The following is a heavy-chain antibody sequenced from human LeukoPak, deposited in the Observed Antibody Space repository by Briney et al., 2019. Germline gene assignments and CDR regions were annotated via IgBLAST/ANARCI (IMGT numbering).Heavy chain of an antibody. D-gene: IGHD3-22*01. Sequence: ASVKVSCKASGYTFTSYGISWVRQAPGQGLEWMGWISAYNGNTNYAQKLQGRVTMTTDTSTSTAYMELRSLRSDDTAVYYCARAMMVVANLWGVYDYWGQGTLVTVSS. CDR1: GYTFTSYG. CDR3: ARAMMVVANLWGVYDY. J-gene: IGHJ4*02. V-gene: IGHV1-18*01. CDR2: ISAYNGNT.